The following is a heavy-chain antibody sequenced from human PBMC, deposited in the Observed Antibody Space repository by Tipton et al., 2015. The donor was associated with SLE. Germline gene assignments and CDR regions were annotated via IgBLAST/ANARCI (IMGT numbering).Heavy chain of an antibody. D-gene: IGHD3-10*01. V-gene: IGHV3-30-3*01. CDR1: GFTFSIYA. CDR3: ARGSGANWFDS. Sequence: SLRLSCAASGFTFSIYAIHWVRQAPGKGLEWVAVISFDGTNKLYADSVKGRFTISRDDSKNTLYLQMNSLRTEDTAVYFCARGSGANWFDSWGQGTLVTVSS. J-gene: IGHJ5*01. CDR2: ISFDGTNK.